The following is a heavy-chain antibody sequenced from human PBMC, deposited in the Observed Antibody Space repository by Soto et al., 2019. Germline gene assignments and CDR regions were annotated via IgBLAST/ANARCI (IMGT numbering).Heavy chain of an antibody. CDR1: GYTFTSYY. CDR3: ARCSSIAVAGPLRAFDI. V-gene: IGHV1-46*01. D-gene: IGHD6-19*01. J-gene: IGHJ3*02. Sequence: QVQLVQSGAEVKKPGASVKVSCKASGYTFTSYYMHWVRQAPGQGLEWMGIINPSGGSTSYAQKFQGRVTMTRDTSTSTVYMELSSLRSEDTAVYYCARCSSIAVAGPLRAFDIWGQGTMVTVSS. CDR2: INPSGGST.